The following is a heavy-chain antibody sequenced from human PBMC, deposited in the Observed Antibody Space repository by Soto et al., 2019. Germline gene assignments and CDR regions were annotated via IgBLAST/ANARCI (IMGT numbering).Heavy chain of an antibody. Sequence: GGSLRLSCAASGFTFSRYAMHWVCQAPGKGLDWVAVISYDGNDKHYADSVKGRFTISRDNSKNTLYLQMNSLRAEDTAIYYCARDYGSSWYATSLWGQGTLATVSS. J-gene: IGHJ4*02. V-gene: IGHV3-30-3*01. CDR1: GFTFSRYA. CDR3: ARDYGSSWYATSL. CDR2: ISYDGNDK. D-gene: IGHD6-13*01.